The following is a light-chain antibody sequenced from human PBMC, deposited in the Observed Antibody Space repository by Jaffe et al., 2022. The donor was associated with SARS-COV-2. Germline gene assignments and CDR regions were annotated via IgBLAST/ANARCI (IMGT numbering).Light chain of an antibody. CDR3: QQYHRSPIT. J-gene: IGKJ5*01. CDR2: DTS. CDR1: QSVSTY. V-gene: IGKV3-20*01. Sequence: EIVLTQSPGTLSLSPGERATLSCRASQSVSTYLAWYQLKPGQPPRLLMYDTSSRATGIPDRFSGSGSGTDFTLGISRLEPEDFAVYFCQQYHRSPITFGQGTRLETK.